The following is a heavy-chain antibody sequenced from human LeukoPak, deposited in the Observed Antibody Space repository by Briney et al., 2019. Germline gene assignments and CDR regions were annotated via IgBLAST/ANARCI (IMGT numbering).Heavy chain of an antibody. D-gene: IGHD2-21*02. V-gene: IGHV2-5*02. CDR2: IFWDDDK. CDR1: GFSLSTSGVG. Sequence: SGPTLVKPTQTLTLTCTFSGFSLSTSGVGVGWIRQPPGKALEWLAIIFWDDDKRYNPSLESRLSIIKDTSKDQVVLTMTNMDPADTATYYCTHSAGIVVVTSEDGYFQHWGQGSLVIVSS. CDR3: THSAGIVVVTSEDGYFQH. J-gene: IGHJ1*01.